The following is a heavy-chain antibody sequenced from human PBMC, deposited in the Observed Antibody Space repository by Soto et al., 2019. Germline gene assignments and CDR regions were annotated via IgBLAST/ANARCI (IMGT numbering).Heavy chain of an antibody. V-gene: IGHV4-39*01. CDR2: IYYSGST. CDR1: GGSISSSSYY. CDR3: ARLERIQLRWYYFDY. Sequence: LSLTCTISGGSISSSSYYWGWIRQPPGKGLEWIGSIYYSGSTYYNPSLKSRVTISVDTSKNQFSLKLSSVTAADTAVYYCARLERIQLRWYYFDYWGQGTLVTVSS. D-gene: IGHD5-18*01. J-gene: IGHJ4*02.